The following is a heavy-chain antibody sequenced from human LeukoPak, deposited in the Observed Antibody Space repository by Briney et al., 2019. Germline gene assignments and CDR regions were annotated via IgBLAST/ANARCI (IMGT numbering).Heavy chain of an antibody. D-gene: IGHD3-16*01. CDR3: ARYESGRIMHY. Sequence: GGSLRLSCAVSGFTFNNYWMSWGRQAPGKGLEWVANIKEDGSERYYVDSVKGRFTIFRDNAKNSLFLQMNSLRAEDTAVYYCARYESGRIMHYWGQGTLVTVSS. V-gene: IGHV3-7*04. J-gene: IGHJ4*02. CDR1: GFTFNNYW. CDR2: IKEDGSER.